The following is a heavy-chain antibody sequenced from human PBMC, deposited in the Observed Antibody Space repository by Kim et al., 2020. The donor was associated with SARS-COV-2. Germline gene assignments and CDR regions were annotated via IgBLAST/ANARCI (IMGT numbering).Heavy chain of an antibody. J-gene: IGHJ4*02. Sequence: NTRYSQKCQGRDYITRDTSATTAYMELGGMVSEDTAVYYCAREAVAGSFDYWGQGTLVTVSS. CDR3: AREAVAGSFDY. CDR2: NT. V-gene: IGHV1-3*01. D-gene: IGHD6-19*01.